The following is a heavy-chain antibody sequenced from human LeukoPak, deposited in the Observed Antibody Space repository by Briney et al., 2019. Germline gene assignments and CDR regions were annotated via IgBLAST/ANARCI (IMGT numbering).Heavy chain of an antibody. CDR1: GFTFSSYA. Sequence: SGSSLRLSCSPSGFTFSSYAMGWVPEAPGEGAGWVAVISYEGGNKYYADPVKVRFPISRDNSKNTLYLQRNRLRPEETAVYHCEREDSFSSSYFHFDYWGQGTMVTVSS. J-gene: IGHJ4*01. V-gene: IGHV3-30*01. D-gene: IGHD6-13*01. CDR3: EREDSFSSSYFHFDY. CDR2: ISYEGGNK.